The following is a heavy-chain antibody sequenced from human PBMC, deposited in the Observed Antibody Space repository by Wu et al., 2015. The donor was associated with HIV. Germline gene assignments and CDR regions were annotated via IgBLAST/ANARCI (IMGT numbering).Heavy chain of an antibody. CDR1: GGTFSSYA. V-gene: IGHV1-69*12. CDR2: IIPIFGTA. J-gene: IGHJ6*02. D-gene: IGHD3-10*01. CDR3: ARVGLPITMVRGVILGPARDYYYYGMDV. Sequence: QVQLVQSGAEVKKPGSSVKVSCKASGGTFSSYAISWVRQAPGQGLEWMGGIIPIFGTANYAQKFQGRVTITADESTSTAYMELSSLRSEDTAVYYCARVGLPITMVRGVILGPARDYYYYGMDVWGRRDRRSPSP.